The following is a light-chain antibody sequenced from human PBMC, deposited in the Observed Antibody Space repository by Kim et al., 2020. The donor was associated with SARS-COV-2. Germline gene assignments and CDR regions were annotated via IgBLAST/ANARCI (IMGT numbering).Light chain of an antibody. CDR1: SLRNYY. V-gene: IGLV3-19*01. J-gene: IGLJ2*01. CDR3: LSRDSSPNHLV. Sequence: SSELTQDPAVSVALGQTVRITCQGDSLRNYYASWYQQKSGQAPILVIYGKNNRPSGIPDRFSGSSSGNAASLTITGAQAEDEADYYCLSRDSSPNHLVFG. CDR2: GKN.